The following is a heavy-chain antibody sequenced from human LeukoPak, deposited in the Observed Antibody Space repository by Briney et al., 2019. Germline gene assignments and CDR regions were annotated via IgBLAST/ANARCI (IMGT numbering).Heavy chain of an antibody. CDR2: ISGYNGNT. V-gene: IGHV1-18*01. CDR3: ARDSTDV. Sequence: ASVKVSCKASGYTFTIYGVTWVRQAPGQGLEWMGWISGYNGNTNYAQNLQGRVAMTTDTSTSTAYMELRSLRSDDTAVYYCARDSTDVWGQGTTVTVSS. CDR1: GYTFTIYG. J-gene: IGHJ6*02.